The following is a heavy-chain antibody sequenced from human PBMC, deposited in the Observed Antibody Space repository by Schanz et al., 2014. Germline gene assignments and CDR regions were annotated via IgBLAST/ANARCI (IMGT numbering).Heavy chain of an antibody. J-gene: IGHJ4*02. Sequence: QVHLVQSGAEVHKPGASMKVSCKASGYTFTTYYMLWVRQAPGQGLEWMGMINPSGGSTTYAQKCQGRVTITADKSTSTAYMELSSLISEDTAVFYCARGYGDSPTDFWGQGTLVTVSS. D-gene: IGHD4-17*01. CDR2: INPSGGST. CDR1: GYTFTTYY. V-gene: IGHV1-46*01. CDR3: ARGYGDSPTDF.